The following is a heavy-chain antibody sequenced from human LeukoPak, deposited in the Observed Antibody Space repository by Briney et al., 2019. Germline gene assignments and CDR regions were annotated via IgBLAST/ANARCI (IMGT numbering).Heavy chain of an antibody. J-gene: IGHJ5*02. CDR1: GGSISSSSYY. CDR2: IYYSGST. V-gene: IGHV4-39*01. Sequence: SETLSLTCTVSGGSISSSSYYWGWIRQPPGKGLEWIGSIYYSGSTYYNPSLKSRVTISVDTSKNQFSLKLSSVTAADTAVYYCARPSHYGPTTSWFDPWGQGTLVTVSS. CDR3: ARPSHYGPTTSWFDP. D-gene: IGHD3-10*01.